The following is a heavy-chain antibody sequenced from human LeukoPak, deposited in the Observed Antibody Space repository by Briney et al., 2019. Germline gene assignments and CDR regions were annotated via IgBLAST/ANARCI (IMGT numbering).Heavy chain of an antibody. Sequence: GGSLRLSCAASGFTFRYYAMHWVRQAPGKGLEWVSTISDNSGSTYYPDSVKGRFTISKDKSKNTLYLQMDNLRAEDTGVYFCARLPTFYYDSSGYHYDYWGQGTLVTVSS. V-gene: IGHV3-23*01. J-gene: IGHJ4*02. D-gene: IGHD3-22*01. CDR2: ISDNSGST. CDR3: ARLPTFYYDSSGYHYDY. CDR1: GFTFRYYA.